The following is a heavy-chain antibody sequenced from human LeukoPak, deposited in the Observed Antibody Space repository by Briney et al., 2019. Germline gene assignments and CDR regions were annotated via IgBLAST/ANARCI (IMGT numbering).Heavy chain of an antibody. V-gene: IGHV3-21*01. CDR2: ISGSNSYI. Sequence: GGPLRLSCAASGFTLSDYSMNWVRQAPGKGLEWVSSISGSNSYIYYANSVKGRFTISRDNAKNSLYLQMNGLRAEDTAVYYCARTAIGYSDSSGYYFDYWGQGTLVTVSS. CDR1: GFTLSDYS. D-gene: IGHD3-22*01. CDR3: ARTAIGYSDSSGYYFDY. J-gene: IGHJ4*02.